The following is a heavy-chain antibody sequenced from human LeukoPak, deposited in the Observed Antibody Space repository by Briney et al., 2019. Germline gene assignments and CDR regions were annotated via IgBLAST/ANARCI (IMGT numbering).Heavy chain of an antibody. V-gene: IGHV3-7*01. Sequence: PGGSLRLSCAASGFTFGSHWMSWVRQAPGKVLEWVADINQDGSDKHYVDSVKGRFTISRDNAESSLYLQVNSLRAEDTAVYYCVRDPRSFHFWGQGTLVTVSS. CDR1: GFTFGSHW. CDR3: VRDPRSFHF. CDR2: INQDGSDK. J-gene: IGHJ1*01. D-gene: IGHD3-16*02.